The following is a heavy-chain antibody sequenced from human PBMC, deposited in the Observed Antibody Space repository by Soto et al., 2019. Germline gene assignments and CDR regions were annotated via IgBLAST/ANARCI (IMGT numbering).Heavy chain of an antibody. V-gene: IGHV3-53*01. D-gene: IGHD5-18*01. CDR2: IYSGGST. CDR3: ARDRPTAQNYYYYYGMDV. CDR1: GFTVSSNY. J-gene: IGHJ6*02. Sequence: GESLKISCAASGFTVSSNYMSWVRQAPGKGLEWVSVIYSGGSTYYADSVKGRFTISRDNSKNTLYLQMNSLRAEDTAVYYCARDRPTAQNYYYYYGMDVWGQGTTVTVSS.